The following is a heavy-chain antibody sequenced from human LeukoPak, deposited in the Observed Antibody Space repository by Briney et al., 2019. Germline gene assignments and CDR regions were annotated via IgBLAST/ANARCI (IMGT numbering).Heavy chain of an antibody. CDR2: INPNIGDT. CDR3: ARDRGYNWNPYYLDY. CDR1: GYTFTGYY. D-gene: IGHD1-1*01. J-gene: IGHJ4*02. Sequence: ASVKVSCKASGYTFTGYYMHWVRQAPGQGLEWMGRINPNIGDTNYAQNFQGRVTMTRDTSLSTAYMELSRLRSDDTAVYYCARDRGYNWNPYYLDYWGQGTLVTVSS. V-gene: IGHV1-2*06.